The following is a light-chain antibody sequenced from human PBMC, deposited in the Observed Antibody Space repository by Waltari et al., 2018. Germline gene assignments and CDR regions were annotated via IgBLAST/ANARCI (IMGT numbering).Light chain of an antibody. J-gene: IGLJ2*01. V-gene: IGLV2-14*01. Sequence: QSALTQPASASGSPGQSVTIFCAGTSNDVGGYTSVSWYQGHPGQAPRFIIYDVSARPSGVSDRFSGSKSGNTASLTITGLQAEDEADYYCSSQSSNDVVLFGGGTKLTVL. CDR3: SSQSSNDVVL. CDR1: SNDVGGYTS. CDR2: DVS.